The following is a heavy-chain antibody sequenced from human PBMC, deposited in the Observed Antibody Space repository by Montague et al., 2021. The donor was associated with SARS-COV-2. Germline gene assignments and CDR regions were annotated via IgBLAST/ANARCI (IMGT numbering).Heavy chain of an antibody. CDR2: VHYTGST. V-gene: IGHV4-59*01. Sequence: SETLSLTCEVSGGSMSGYYWTWFRQSPGKGLEWIDYVHYTGSTKYNPSLKTRVSLSPDTPKNHFSLHLSSVTPADTAIYFCARAQNTCLIANCVNYFDVWGLGTLVTVSS. CDR1: GGSMSGYY. D-gene: IGHD2-21*01. J-gene: IGHJ4*02. CDR3: ARAQNTCLIANCVNYFDV.